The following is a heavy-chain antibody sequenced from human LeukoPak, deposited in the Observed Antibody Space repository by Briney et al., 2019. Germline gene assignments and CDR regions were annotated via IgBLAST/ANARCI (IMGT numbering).Heavy chain of an antibody. V-gene: IGHV3-30*02. CDR3: AKGYCSSTSCYRDYYYYMDV. CDR2: IRYDGSNT. D-gene: IGHD2-2*02. CDR1: GFTFSSYA. J-gene: IGHJ6*03. Sequence: PGRSLRLSCAASGFTFSSYAMHWVRQAPGKGLEWVAFIRYDGSNTYYADSVKGRFTISRDNSKNTLYLQMNSLRAEDTAVYYCAKGYCSSTSCYRDYYYYMDVWGKGTTVTVSS.